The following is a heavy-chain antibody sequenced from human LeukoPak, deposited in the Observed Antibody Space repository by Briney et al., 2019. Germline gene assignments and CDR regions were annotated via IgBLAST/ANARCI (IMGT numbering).Heavy chain of an antibody. D-gene: IGHD3-3*01. Sequence: GGSLRLSCAASGFTFSSYGMHWVRQAPGKGLEWVAVIWYDGSNKYYADSVKGRFTISRDDSKNTLYVQMNSLRAEDTAVYYCARDPAKFWSGHDYWGQGTLVTVSS. J-gene: IGHJ4*02. CDR2: IWYDGSNK. V-gene: IGHV3-33*01. CDR1: GFTFSSYG. CDR3: ARDPAKFWSGHDY.